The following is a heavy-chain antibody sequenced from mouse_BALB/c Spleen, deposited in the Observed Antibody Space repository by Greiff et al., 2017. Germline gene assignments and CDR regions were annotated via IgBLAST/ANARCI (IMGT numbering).Heavy chain of an antibody. Sequence: EVQRVESGAELVKPGASVKLSCTASGFNIKDTYMHWVKQRPEQGLEWIGRIDPANGNTKYDPKFQGKATITADTSSNTAYLQLSSLTSEDTAVYYCARNYGNYQAWFAYWGQGTLVTVSA. D-gene: IGHD2-1*01. CDR1: GFNIKDTY. V-gene: IGHV14-3*02. J-gene: IGHJ3*01. CDR3: ARNYGNYQAWFAY. CDR2: IDPANGNT.